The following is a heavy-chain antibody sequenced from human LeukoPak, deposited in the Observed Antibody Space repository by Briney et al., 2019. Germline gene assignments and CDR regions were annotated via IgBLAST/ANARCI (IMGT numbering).Heavy chain of an antibody. V-gene: IGHV1-69*13. Sequence: GASVRVSCKASGGTFSSYAISWVRQAPGQGLEWMGGIIPIFGTANYAQKFQGRVTITADESTSTAYMELSSLRSEDTAVYYCARDAAGDILTDYYAHWGQGTLVTVSS. CDR2: IIPIFGTA. CDR1: GGTFSSYA. J-gene: IGHJ4*02. CDR3: ARDAAGDILTDYYAH. D-gene: IGHD3-9*01.